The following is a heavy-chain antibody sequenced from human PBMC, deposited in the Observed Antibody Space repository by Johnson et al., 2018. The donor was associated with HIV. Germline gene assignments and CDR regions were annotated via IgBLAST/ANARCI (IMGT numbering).Heavy chain of an antibody. CDR3: AKASQQLVFYVAVDI. D-gene: IGHD6-13*01. CDR1: GFTFSSYG. J-gene: IGHJ3*02. V-gene: IGHV3-30*18. Sequence: QVQLVESGGGVVQPGRSLRLSCAASGFTFSSYGMHWVRQAPGKGLEWVAVISYDGSNKYYAGSVKGRFTISRDNSKNTLYLQMNSLRAEDTAVYYCAKASQQLVFYVAVDIWGQGTMVTVSS. CDR2: ISYDGSNK.